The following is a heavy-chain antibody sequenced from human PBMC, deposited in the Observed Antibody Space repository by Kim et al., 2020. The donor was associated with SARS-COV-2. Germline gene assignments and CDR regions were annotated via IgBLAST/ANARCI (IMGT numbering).Heavy chain of an antibody. Sequence: GGSLRLSCAASGFTFDDYAMHWVRQAPGKGLEWVSGISWNSGSIGYADSVKGRFTISRDNAKNSLYLQMNSLRAEDTALYYCAKDKKGGQLGSWFDPWGQGTLVTVSS. J-gene: IGHJ5*02. D-gene: IGHD6-6*01. CDR3: AKDKKGGQLGSWFDP. V-gene: IGHV3-9*01. CDR2: ISWNSGSI. CDR1: GFTFDDYA.